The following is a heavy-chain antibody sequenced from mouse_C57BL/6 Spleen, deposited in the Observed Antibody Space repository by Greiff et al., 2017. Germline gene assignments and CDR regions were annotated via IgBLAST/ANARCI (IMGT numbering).Heavy chain of an antibody. J-gene: IGHJ2*01. Sequence: QVQLQQPGAELVRPGSSVKLSCKASGYTFTSYWMHWVKQRPIQGLEWIGNIDPSDSETHYNQKFKDKATLTVDKSSSTAYMQLSSLTSEDSAVYYCARDYGNLDYFGYWGQGTTLTVSS. CDR1: GYTFTSYW. D-gene: IGHD1-1*01. V-gene: IGHV1-52*01. CDR3: ARDYGNLDYFGY. CDR2: IDPSDSET.